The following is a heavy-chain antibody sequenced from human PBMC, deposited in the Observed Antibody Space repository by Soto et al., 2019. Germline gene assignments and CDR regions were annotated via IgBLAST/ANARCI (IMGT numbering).Heavy chain of an antibody. V-gene: IGHV3-48*01. CDR2: ISSSSSTI. CDR1: GFTFSSYS. Sequence: GGSLRLSCAASGFTFSSYSMNWVRQAPGKGLEWVSYISSSSSTIYYAASVKGRFTISRDNSKKTMFLQMNSLRAEDTAVYYRARLGGYYQALDSWGQGTLVTVSS. J-gene: IGHJ4*02. D-gene: IGHD3-22*01. CDR3: ARLGGYYQALDS.